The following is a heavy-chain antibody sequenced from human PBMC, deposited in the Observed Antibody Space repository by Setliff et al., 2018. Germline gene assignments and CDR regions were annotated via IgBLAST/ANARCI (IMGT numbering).Heavy chain of an antibody. CDR3: ARGEHIVSGDFYHYIDV. CDR2: INPNSGGT. J-gene: IGHJ6*03. CDR1: GYAFPFYY. V-gene: IGHV1-2*06. D-gene: IGHD2-15*01. Sequence: ASVKVSCKTSGYAFPFYYLHWVRQAPGQGLEWMGRINPNSGGTNYAQRFQGRVTMTRDTSITTVYMELRRLKSDDTAVYYCARGEHIVSGDFYHYIDVWGKGTTVTVSS.